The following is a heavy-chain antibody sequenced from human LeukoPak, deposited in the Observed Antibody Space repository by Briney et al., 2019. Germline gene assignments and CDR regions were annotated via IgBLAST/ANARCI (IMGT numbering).Heavy chain of an antibody. D-gene: IGHD3-10*01. CDR1: GGSIGTYY. Sequence: SETLSLTCTVSGGSIGTYYWSWIRQPPGKGLEWIGYIYYTGGTDYNPSLKSRVTISLDTSKNQFSLKLSSVTAADTAVYYCARDSGTTGEVKFDPWGQGTLVTVSS. CDR2: IYYTGGT. J-gene: IGHJ5*02. V-gene: IGHV4-59*01. CDR3: ARDSGTTGEVKFDP.